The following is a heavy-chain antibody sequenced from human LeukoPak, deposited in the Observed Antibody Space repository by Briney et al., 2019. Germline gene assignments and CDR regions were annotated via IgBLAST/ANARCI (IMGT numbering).Heavy chain of an antibody. CDR3: AKVVSGYHFDY. CDR1: GFTFSSYG. V-gene: IGHV3-23*01. J-gene: IGHJ4*02. CDR2: ISGSGGNT. D-gene: IGHD5-12*01. Sequence: PGGSLRLSCVASGFTFSSYGMSWVRRAPGKGPEWVSGISGSGGNTYYADSVKGRFTISRDNSQNTLYLQMNTLRAEDTAVYYCAKVVSGYHFDYWGQGTLVTVSS.